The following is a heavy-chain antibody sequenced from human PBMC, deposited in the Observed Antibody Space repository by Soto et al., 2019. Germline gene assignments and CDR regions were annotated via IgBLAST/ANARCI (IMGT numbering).Heavy chain of an antibody. V-gene: IGHV1-18*01. D-gene: IGHD3-9*01. CDR2: ISAYNGNT. Sequence: QVRLVQSGAEVKKPGASVKVSCKASGYTFTSYGISWVRQAPGQGLEWMGWISAYNGNTNYAQKLQGRVTMTTDTSTSTAYMELRSLRSDDTAVYYCARDRRYFDWLPNYYYGMDVWGQGTTVTVSS. CDR3: ARDRRYFDWLPNYYYGMDV. CDR1: GYTFTSYG. J-gene: IGHJ6*02.